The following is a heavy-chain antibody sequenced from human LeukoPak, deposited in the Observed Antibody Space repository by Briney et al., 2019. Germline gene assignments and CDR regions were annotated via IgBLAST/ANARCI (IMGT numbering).Heavy chain of an antibody. CDR1: GYTFTSYG. CDR2: ISAYNGNT. Sequence: ASVKVSCKASGYTFTSYGISWVRQAPGQGLEWMGWISAYNGNTNYAQKLQGRVTVTTDTSTSTAYMELRSLRSDDTAVYYCARDEAHDYGGNPTDYWGQGTLVTVSS. D-gene: IGHD4-23*01. J-gene: IGHJ4*02. V-gene: IGHV1-18*01. CDR3: ARDEAHDYGGNPTDY.